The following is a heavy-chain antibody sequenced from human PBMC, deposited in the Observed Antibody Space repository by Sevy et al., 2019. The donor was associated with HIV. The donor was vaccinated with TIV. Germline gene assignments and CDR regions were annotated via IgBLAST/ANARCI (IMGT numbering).Heavy chain of an antibody. Sequence: SQTLSLTCAISGDSVSSNSAARSWIRQSPSRGLEWLGRTYYRSKWYNDYAVSVKSRITINPDTSKNQFYLQLNSVTPEDTAVYYCARSGVAAAGTGIYWYFDLWGRGTLVTVSS. CDR2: TYYRSKWYN. CDR3: ARSGVAAAGTGIYWYFDL. V-gene: IGHV6-1*01. D-gene: IGHD6-13*01. J-gene: IGHJ2*01. CDR1: GDSVSSNSAA.